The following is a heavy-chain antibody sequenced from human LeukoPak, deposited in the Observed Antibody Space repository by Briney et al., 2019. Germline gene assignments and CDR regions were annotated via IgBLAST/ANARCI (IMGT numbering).Heavy chain of an antibody. Sequence: ASVKVSCKASGYTFTSYYMHWVRQAPGQGLEWMGIINPSGGSTSYAQKFQGRVTMTRDMSTSTVYMELSSLRSEDTAVYYCASARSLSAFDIWGQGTMVTVSS. D-gene: IGHD6-6*01. CDR3: ASARSLSAFDI. J-gene: IGHJ3*02. V-gene: IGHV1-46*01. CDR2: INPSGGST. CDR1: GYTFTSYY.